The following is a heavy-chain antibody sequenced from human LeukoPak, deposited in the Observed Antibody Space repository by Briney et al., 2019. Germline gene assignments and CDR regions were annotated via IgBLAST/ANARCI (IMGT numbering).Heavy chain of an antibody. CDR1: GVSISSYY. V-gene: IGHV4-59*01. D-gene: IGHD2-15*01. J-gene: IGHJ4*02. Sequence: SETLSLTCTVSGVSISSYYWSWIRQPPGKGLEWIGYIYYSGSTNYNPSLKSRVTISVDTTKNQFSLKLSSVTAADTAVYYCARVNGSGGSCYLDYWGQGTLVTVSS. CDR2: IYYSGST. CDR3: ARVNGSGGSCYLDY.